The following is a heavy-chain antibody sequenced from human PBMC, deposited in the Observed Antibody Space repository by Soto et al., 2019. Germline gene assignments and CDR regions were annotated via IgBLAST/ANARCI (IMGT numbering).Heavy chain of an antibody. J-gene: IGHJ4*02. CDR1: GGSISSSNW. CDR2: IYHSGST. CDR3: ARPRVGAGIDY. D-gene: IGHD3-10*01. V-gene: IGHV4-4*02. Sequence: QVQLQESGPGLVKPSGTLSLTCAVSGGSISSSNWWSWVRQPPGKGLEWIGEIYHSGSTNYNPSLKSRVPISAATSKNQASLKLSSVTAADTAVDYCARPRVGAGIDYWGQGTLVTVSS.